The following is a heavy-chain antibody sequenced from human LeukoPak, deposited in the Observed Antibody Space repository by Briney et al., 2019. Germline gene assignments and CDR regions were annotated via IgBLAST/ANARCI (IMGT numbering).Heavy chain of an antibody. CDR3: AGSYCSGGSCYFDY. V-gene: IGHV4-34*01. D-gene: IGHD2-15*01. J-gene: IGHJ4*02. Sequence: SETLSLTCTVSGGSISSYYWSWIRQPPGKGLEWIGEINHSGSTNYNPSLKSRVTISVDTSKNQFSLKLSSVTAADTAVYYCAGSYCSGGSCYFDYWGQGTLVTVSS. CDR1: GGSISSYY. CDR2: INHSGST.